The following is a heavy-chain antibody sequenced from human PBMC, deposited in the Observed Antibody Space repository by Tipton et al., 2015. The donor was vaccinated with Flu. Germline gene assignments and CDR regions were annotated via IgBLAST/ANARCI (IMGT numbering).Heavy chain of an antibody. CDR2: IHTGGTT. Sequence: TLSLTCSVSGGSISGHYCSWIRQPAGKGLEWIGRIHTGGTTYYNPSLKSRVTFSVDTSKNQFSLKLTSVTAADTAVYYCARGVGGTLPFDVWGQGTVVTVSS. CDR3: ARGVGGTLPFDV. D-gene: IGHD1-1*01. J-gene: IGHJ3*01. V-gene: IGHV4-4*07. CDR1: GGSISGHY.